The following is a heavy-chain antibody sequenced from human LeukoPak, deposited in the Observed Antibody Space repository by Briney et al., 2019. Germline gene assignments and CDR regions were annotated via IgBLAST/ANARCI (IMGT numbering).Heavy chain of an antibody. CDR1: GGSISTHY. V-gene: IGHV4-59*11. D-gene: IGHD5-12*01. CDR2: IAYRGRT. CDR3: ARRGNHYYFYYMDV. J-gene: IGHJ6*03. Sequence: SETLSLTCTLSGGSISTHYGSWIRQPPGKGLECSGYIAYRGRTNYNPSLKRRVTISLDMSKSQFSLNLTSVTAADTAVFFCARRGNHYYFYYMDVSGKRRTATV.